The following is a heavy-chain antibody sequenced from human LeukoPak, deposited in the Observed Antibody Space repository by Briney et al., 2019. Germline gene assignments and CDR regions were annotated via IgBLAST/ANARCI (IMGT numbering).Heavy chain of an antibody. Sequence: GGSLRLSCVASEFTFSSYTMNWVRQAPGKGLEWVSSISGSSSYIYYADSVKGRFTISGDNAKNSLYLQMNSLRAEDTAVYYCARDMRYFDDRFDFWGQGTLVTVSS. CDR3: ARDMRYFDDRFDF. D-gene: IGHD3-9*01. CDR1: EFTFSSYT. V-gene: IGHV3-21*01. CDR2: ISGSSSYI. J-gene: IGHJ4*02.